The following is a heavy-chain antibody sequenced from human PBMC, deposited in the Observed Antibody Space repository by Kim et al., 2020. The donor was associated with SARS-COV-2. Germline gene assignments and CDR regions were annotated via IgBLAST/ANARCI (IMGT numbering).Heavy chain of an antibody. CDR1: GYSFTNYW. CDR2: IYPDDFDT. J-gene: IGHJ4*02. V-gene: IGHV5-51*01. CDR3: ARHSKLASVKVADFDF. Sequence: GESLKISCKASGYSFTNYWIVWVRQKPGKGLEWMGTIYPDDFDTRYSPSFEGQVTISADKAITTAYLQWTNVKASDSAMYFCARHSKLASVKVADFDFWGQGTEVTVSS. D-gene: IGHD3-3*02.